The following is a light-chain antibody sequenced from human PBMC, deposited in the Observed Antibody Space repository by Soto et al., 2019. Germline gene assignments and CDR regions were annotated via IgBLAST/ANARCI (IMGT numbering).Light chain of an antibody. CDR1: QSVSSSY. Sequence: EIVLTQSPGTLSLSPGERATLSCRASQSVSSSYLAWYQQNPGQAPRLLIYGASSRATGIPDRFSGSGSGTDFTLTISRLEPEDFAVYYCQQYGSSPRYTFRQGTKLEIK. CDR2: GAS. CDR3: QQYGSSPRYT. V-gene: IGKV3-20*01. J-gene: IGKJ2*01.